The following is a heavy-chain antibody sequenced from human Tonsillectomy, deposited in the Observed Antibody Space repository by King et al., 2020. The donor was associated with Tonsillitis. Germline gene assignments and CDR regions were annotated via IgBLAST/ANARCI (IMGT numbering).Heavy chain of an antibody. CDR3: AREGGVAAASSEAWFDP. D-gene: IGHD6-13*01. Sequence: QLVQSGAEVKKPGASVKVSCKASGYTFTGYYMHWVRQAPGQGLEWMGWISPNSGGTNYAQNFQGRVTMTRDTSISTAYMELSRLRYDDTAVYYFAREGGVAAASSEAWFDPWGQGTLVTVSS. CDR2: ISPNSGGT. CDR1: GYTFTGYY. V-gene: IGHV1-2*02. J-gene: IGHJ5*02.